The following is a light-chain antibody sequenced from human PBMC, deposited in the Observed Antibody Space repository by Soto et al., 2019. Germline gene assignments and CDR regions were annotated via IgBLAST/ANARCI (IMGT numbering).Light chain of an antibody. J-gene: IGKJ4*01. CDR2: GAS. CDR1: QSVSSSY. Sequence: EIVLTQSPGTLSLSPGARATLSCRASQSVSSSYLAWYQQNPGQAPRLLIYGASSRATGIPDRFSGSGSGTDFTLTISRLEPEDFAVYYCQQYGSSPLTFGGGTKVDIK. CDR3: QQYGSSPLT. V-gene: IGKV3-20*01.